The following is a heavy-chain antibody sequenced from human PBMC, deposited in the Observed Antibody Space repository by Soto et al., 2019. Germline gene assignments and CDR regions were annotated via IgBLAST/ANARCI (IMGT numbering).Heavy chain of an antibody. J-gene: IGHJ6*02. CDR3: AAVGGGSWPYYYYGMDV. CDR2: INPSGGST. V-gene: IGHV1-46*01. CDR1: GYTFTSYY. D-gene: IGHD6-13*01. Sequence: GASVKVSCKASGYTFTSYYMHWVRQAPGQGLEWMGIINPSGGSTSYAQKFQGRVTMTRDTSTSTVYMELSSLRSDDTAVYYCAAVGGGSWPYYYYGMDVWGQGTTVTVSS.